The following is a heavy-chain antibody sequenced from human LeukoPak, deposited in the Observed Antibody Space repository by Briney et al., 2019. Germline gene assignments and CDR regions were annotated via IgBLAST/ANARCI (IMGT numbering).Heavy chain of an antibody. Sequence: ASVKVSCKASGYTFTGYYMHWVRQAPGQGLEWMGWINPNSGGTNYAQKFQGRVTMTRDTSISTAYMELSRLRSDDTAVYYCARDIVGGGWSGYPYGVDYWGQGTLVTVSS. CDR3: ARDIVGGGWSGYPYGVDY. V-gene: IGHV1-2*02. D-gene: IGHD3-3*01. CDR2: INPNSGGT. J-gene: IGHJ4*02. CDR1: GYTFTGYY.